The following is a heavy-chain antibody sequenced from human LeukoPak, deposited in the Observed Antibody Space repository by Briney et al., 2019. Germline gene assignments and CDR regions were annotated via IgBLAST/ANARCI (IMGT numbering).Heavy chain of an antibody. CDR2: ISSSGYI. D-gene: IGHD3-10*02. V-gene: IGHV3-21*01. Sequence: PGGSLRLSCATSGFSLLSYNMNWVRQAPGKGLEWVSSISSSGYIFYADSVKGRFTISRDNAKNSLYLQLNSLRAEDTAVYYCAELGITMIGGVWGKGATVTISS. CDR3: AELGITMIGGV. CDR1: GFSLLSYN. J-gene: IGHJ6*04.